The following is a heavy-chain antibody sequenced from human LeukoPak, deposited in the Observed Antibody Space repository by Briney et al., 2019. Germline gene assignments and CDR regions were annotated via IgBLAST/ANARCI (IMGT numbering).Heavy chain of an antibody. CDR3: ASTASVMYCYDSRWGLNY. J-gene: IGHJ4*02. CDR2: INPNSGGT. V-gene: IGHV1-2*02. CDR1: GYTFTGYY. D-gene: IGHD3-22*01. Sequence: GASVKVSCKASGYTFTGYYMHWVRQAPGQGLEWMGWINPNSGGTNYAQKFQGRVTMTRDTSISTAYMELSRLRSDDTAVYYCASTASVMYCYDSRWGLNYWGQGTLVTVSS.